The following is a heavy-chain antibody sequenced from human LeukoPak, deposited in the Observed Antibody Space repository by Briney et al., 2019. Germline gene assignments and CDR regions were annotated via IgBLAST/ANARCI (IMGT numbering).Heavy chain of an antibody. Sequence: SETLSLTCAVSGYSISSGYCWGWIRQPPGKGLEWIGSIYHSGSTYYNPSLKSRVTISVDTSKNQFSLKLSSVTAADTAVYYCARDYDFWSGYSVTFDYWGQGTLVTVSS. CDR1: GYSISSGYC. D-gene: IGHD3-3*01. CDR3: ARDYDFWSGYSVTFDY. CDR2: IYHSGST. J-gene: IGHJ4*02. V-gene: IGHV4-38-2*02.